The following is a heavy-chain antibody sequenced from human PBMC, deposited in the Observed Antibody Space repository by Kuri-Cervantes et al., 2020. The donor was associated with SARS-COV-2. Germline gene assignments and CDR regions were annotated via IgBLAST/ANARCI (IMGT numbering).Heavy chain of an antibody. Sequence: SGPTLVKPTQTLTLTCTFSGFSLSTSGMCVSWIRQPPGKALEWLARIDWDDDKYYSTSLKTRLTISKDTSKNQVVLTMTNMDPVDTATYYCAHSLYYDFWGGENWFDPWGQGTLVTVSS. CDR3: AHSLYYDFWGGENWFDP. J-gene: IGHJ5*02. D-gene: IGHD3-3*01. V-gene: IGHV2-70*12. CDR2: IDWDDDK. CDR1: GFSLSTSGMC.